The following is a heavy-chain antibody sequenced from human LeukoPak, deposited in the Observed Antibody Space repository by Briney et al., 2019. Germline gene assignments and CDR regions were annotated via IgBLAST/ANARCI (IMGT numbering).Heavy chain of an antibody. CDR3: ARDGVRRYYFDY. V-gene: IGHV3-66*01. CDR1: GFTVSSNY. Sequence: TGGSLRLSCAASGFTVSSNYMSCVRQAPGKGLEWVSVIYSGGSTYYADSVKGRFTISRDNSKNTLYLQMNSLRAEDTAVYYCARDGVRRYYFDYWGQGTLVTVSS. D-gene: IGHD2-2*01. J-gene: IGHJ4*02. CDR2: IYSGGST.